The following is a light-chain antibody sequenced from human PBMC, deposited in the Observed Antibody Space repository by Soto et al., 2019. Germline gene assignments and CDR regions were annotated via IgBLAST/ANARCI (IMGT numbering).Light chain of an antibody. CDR2: DAS. V-gene: IGKV3-11*01. J-gene: IGKJ5*01. Sequence: EVVLTHASATLSSSPRARANLSFRASQFIDRYLAWYRQIPGQAPRLLIYDASNRATGIPDRFSGGGSGTDFTLTISSLEPEDFAVYYCQQRSNLPPTFGQGTRLEIK. CDR3: QQRSNLPPT. CDR1: QFIDRY.